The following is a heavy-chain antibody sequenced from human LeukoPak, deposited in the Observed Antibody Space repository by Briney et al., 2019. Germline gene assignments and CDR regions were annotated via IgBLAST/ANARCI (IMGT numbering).Heavy chain of an antibody. J-gene: IGHJ5*02. CDR1: GYTFTIYE. CDR3: ARMNLDRSCSADGCYNWFDP. D-gene: IGHD2-15*01. V-gene: IGHV1-8*03. Sequence: ASVIVSFKTSGYTFTIYEINLVRQATGQGLEWMGWMNPNSGNTRYSPEFHGRGTFTGNTAIDTVYMELSRLRYEDTAISYCARMNLDRSCSADGCYNWFDPWGQGTLVTVSS. CDR2: MNPNSGNT.